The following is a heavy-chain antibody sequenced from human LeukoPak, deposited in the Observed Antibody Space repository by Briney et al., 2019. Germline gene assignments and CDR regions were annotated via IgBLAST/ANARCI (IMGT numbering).Heavy chain of an antibody. CDR1: VGSISSNY. Sequence: SETLSLTCTVSVGSISSNYWSWIRQPPGKGLEWIGYVFYSENSNYNPSLKSRVTISIDTSKNQFSLNLSSVTAADTAVYYCARHIYGAYYYMDVWGKGTTVTVSS. CDR3: ARHIYGAYYYMDV. D-gene: IGHD3-10*01. V-gene: IGHV4-59*08. CDR2: VFYSENS. J-gene: IGHJ6*03.